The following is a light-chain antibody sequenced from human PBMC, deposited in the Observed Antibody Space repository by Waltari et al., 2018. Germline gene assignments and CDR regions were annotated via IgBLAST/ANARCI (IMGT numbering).Light chain of an antibody. CDR1: SSNIGAGYD. V-gene: IGLV1-40*01. CDR3: QSYDSSLSAPYV. Sequence: QSVLTQPPSVSGAPGQRVTIPCPGSSSNIGAGYDVHWYQQLPGTAPKLPIYGNSNRPSGVPDRFSGSKSGTSASLAITGLQAEDEADYYCQSYDSSLSAPYVFGTGTKVTVL. J-gene: IGLJ1*01. CDR2: GNS.